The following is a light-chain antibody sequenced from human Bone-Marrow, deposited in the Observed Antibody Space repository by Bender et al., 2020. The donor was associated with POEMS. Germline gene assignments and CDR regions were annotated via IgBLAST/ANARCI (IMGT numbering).Light chain of an antibody. Sequence: SYELTQPPSVSVSPGQTARITCSGDALTKQYAYWYQQKPGQAPVLVLYEDTKRPSGIPDRISGSSSETTVTLTISGVQAEDESDYYCQSADSSGDWVFGGGTKLTVL. V-gene: IGLV3-25*02. CDR1: ALTKQY. CDR3: QSADSSGDWV. J-gene: IGLJ3*02. CDR2: EDT.